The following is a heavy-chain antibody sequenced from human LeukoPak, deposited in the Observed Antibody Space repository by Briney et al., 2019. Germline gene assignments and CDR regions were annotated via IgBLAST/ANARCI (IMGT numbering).Heavy chain of an antibody. V-gene: IGHV3-21*01. CDR1: GFISSNYS. CDR2: IRSSSSYI. D-gene: IGHD3-10*01. Sequence: MSGGSLRLSCAASGFISSNYSMNWVRQAPGKGLEWVSSIRSSSSYIYYADSVMGRFTISRDNAKNSLSLQMNSLRAEDTAVYYCARGSYTDYWGQGTLVTVSS. J-gene: IGHJ4*02. CDR3: ARGSYTDY.